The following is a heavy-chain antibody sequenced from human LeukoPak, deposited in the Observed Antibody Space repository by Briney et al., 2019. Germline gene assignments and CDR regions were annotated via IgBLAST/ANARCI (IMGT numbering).Heavy chain of an antibody. CDR3: ARVTAAMEIGYFDY. CDR1: GGSISSGGYY. D-gene: IGHD2-2*01. J-gene: IGHJ4*02. V-gene: IGHV4-31*03. CDR2: IYYSGST. Sequence: PSESLSLTCTVSGGSISSGGYYWSWIRQHPGKGLEWIGYIYYSGSTYYNPSLKSRVIISVDTSKNQFSLKLSSVTAADTAVYYCARVTAAMEIGYFDYWGQGTLVTVSS.